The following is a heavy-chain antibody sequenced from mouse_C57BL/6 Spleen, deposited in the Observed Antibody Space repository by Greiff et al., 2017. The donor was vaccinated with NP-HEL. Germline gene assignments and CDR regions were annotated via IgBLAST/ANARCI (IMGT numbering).Heavy chain of an antibody. CDR1: GYTFTDYE. V-gene: IGHV1-15*01. CDR3: TRFDGYDVGAY. D-gene: IGHD2-2*01. J-gene: IGHJ3*01. CDR2: IDPETGGT. Sequence: QVQLQQSGAELVRPGASVTLSCKASGYTFTDYEMHWVKQTPVHGLEWIGAIDPETGGTAYNQKFKGKAILTADKSSSTAYMELRSLTSEDSAVYYGTRFDGYDVGAYWGQGTLVTVSA.